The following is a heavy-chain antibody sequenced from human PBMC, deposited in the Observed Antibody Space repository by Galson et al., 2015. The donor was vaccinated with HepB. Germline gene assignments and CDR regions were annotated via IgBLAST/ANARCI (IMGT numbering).Heavy chain of an antibody. Sequence: PALVKPTQTLTLTCTFSGFSLSTDGMCVSWIRQPPGKALEWLARIDWDDDKYYSTSLKTSLTISKDTSKNQVVLTITNMDPVDTATYYCARSIYSRSSGFYYYMDVWSKGTTVTV. V-gene: IGHV2-70*11. CDR1: GFSLSTDGMC. J-gene: IGHJ6*03. CDR2: IDWDDDK. D-gene: IGHD6-6*01. CDR3: ARSIYSRSSGFYYYMDV.